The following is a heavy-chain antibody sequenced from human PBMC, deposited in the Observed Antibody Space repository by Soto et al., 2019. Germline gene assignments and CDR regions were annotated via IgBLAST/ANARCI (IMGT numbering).Heavy chain of an antibody. CDR1: GFTFSSYS. J-gene: IGHJ5*02. CDR2: ISSRSDYI. CDR3: ATTAAPQYYYGAGYNWVEP. D-gene: IGHD3-10*01. Sequence: GGSLRLSCAASGFTFSSYSMNWVRQAPGKGLEWVSAISSRSDYIYYADSVKGRFIISRDNTKTSLYLQMNSLRAEDTAVYYCATTAAPQYYYGAGYNWVEPWCQGTLVTVSS. V-gene: IGHV3-21*01.